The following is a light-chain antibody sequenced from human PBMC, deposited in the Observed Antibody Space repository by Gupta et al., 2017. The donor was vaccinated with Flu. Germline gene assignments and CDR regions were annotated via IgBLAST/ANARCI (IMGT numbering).Light chain of an antibody. CDR1: RSNSGSNY. CDR2: SSN. Sequence: VTISCTGRRSNSGSNYVNWYQQFTGTSPNILMYSSNKRHEGGPDRFDGSKSGTSAAMAISGIQAEEEEDYYCEAWDESRNGNSVFGTGTKVTVL. CDR3: EAWDESRNGNSV. V-gene: IGLV1-44*01. J-gene: IGLJ1*01.